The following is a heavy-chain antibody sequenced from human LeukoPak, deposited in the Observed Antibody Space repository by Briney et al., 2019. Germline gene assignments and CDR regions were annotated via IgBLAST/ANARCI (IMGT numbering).Heavy chain of an antibody. D-gene: IGHD1-26*01. V-gene: IGHV3-23*01. CDR3: AKSRGESRGASNY. Sequence: GGSLRLSCAASGFTFSSYAMNWVRQAPGKGLERVSFISGSGDTTYYADSVKGRFTISRDSSKNTLYLQMNSLRAEDTAVYYCAKSRGESRGASNYWGQGTLVTVSS. CDR1: GFTFSSYA. CDR2: ISGSGDTT. J-gene: IGHJ4*02.